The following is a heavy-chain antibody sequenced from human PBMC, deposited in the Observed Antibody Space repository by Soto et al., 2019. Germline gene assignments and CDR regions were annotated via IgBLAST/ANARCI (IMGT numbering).Heavy chain of an antibody. D-gene: IGHD5-18*01. CDR2: ISSSSSYT. V-gene: IGHV3-11*06. J-gene: IGHJ6*02. CDR3: ARDTPDTAMVSWGYYGMDV. Sequence: QVQLVESGGGLVKPGGSLRLSCAASGFTFSDYYMSWIRQAPGKGLEWVSYISSSSSYTNYADSVKGRFTISRDNAKNSRYLEMNSLRAEDTAVYYCARDTPDTAMVSWGYYGMDVWGQGTTVTVSS. CDR1: GFTFSDYY.